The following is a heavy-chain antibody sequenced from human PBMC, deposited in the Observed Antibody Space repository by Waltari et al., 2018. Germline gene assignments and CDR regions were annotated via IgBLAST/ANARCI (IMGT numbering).Heavy chain of an antibody. J-gene: IGHJ4*02. Sequence: EVQLVASGGGLVQPGGSLRLSCAASAFTFRSYWMSWVRQAPGKGLEWVANIKQDGRDKYYVDYVKGRFTISRDNAKNSLFLQMNSLRAEDTAIYYCVREGGFTVETPQFDYWGQGTLVTVSS. V-gene: IGHV3-7*01. CDR3: VREGGFTVETPQFDY. CDR2: IKQDGRDK. D-gene: IGHD4-17*01. CDR1: AFTFRSYW.